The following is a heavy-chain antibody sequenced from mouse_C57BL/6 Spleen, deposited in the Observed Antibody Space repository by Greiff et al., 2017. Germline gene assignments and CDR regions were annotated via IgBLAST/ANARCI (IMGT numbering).Heavy chain of an antibody. D-gene: IGHD3-2*02. J-gene: IGHJ4*01. CDR2: IYPGDGDT. V-gene: IGHV1-80*01. Sequence: QVQLQQSGAELVKPGASVKISCKASGYAFSSYWMNWVKQRPGKGLEWIGQIYPGDGDTNYNGKFKGKATLTADKSSSTSYMQLSSLTSEDSAVYFCARSKAQASYYAMDYWGQGTSVTVSS. CDR3: ARSKAQASYYAMDY. CDR1: GYAFSSYW.